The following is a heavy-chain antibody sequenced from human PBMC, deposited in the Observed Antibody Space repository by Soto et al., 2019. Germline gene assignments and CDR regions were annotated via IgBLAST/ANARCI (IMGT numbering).Heavy chain of an antibody. J-gene: IGHJ4*02. CDR3: AKVAPFILGSPF. V-gene: IGHV3-48*03. Sequence: EVKLVESRGALVQPGGSLRLSCTASGFDFSGSEMNWFRQAAGKGLEWVAYITGSGGVTFHADSVKGRFSISRDNAKNSLFLDMSDLTADDTGVYYCAKVAPFILGSPFWGQGTLVTVSS. CDR1: GFDFSGSE. D-gene: IGHD2-21*01. CDR2: ITGSGGVT.